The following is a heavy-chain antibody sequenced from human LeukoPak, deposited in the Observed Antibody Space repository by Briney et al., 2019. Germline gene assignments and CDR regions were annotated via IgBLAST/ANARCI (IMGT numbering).Heavy chain of an antibody. D-gene: IGHD3-10*01. CDR2: MNPNSGNT. CDR3: ARGLFYPVRGVIKTWRYNWFDP. Sequence: ASVKVSCKASGYTFTSYDINWVRQGTGQGLEWMGWMNPNSGNTGYAQKFQGRVTMARNTSISTAYMELSSLRSEDTAVYYCARGLFYPVRGVIKTWRYNWFDPWGQGTLVTVS. J-gene: IGHJ5*02. CDR1: GYTFTSYD. V-gene: IGHV1-8*01.